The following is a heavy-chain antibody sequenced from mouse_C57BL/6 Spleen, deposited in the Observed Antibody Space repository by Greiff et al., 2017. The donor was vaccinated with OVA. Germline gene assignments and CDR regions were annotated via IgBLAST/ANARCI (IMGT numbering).Heavy chain of an antibody. CDR2: ISSGSSTI. D-gene: IGHD3-3*01. J-gene: IGHJ3*01. CDR1: GFTISDYG. Sequence: EVMLVESGGGLVKPGGSLKLSCAASGFTISDYGMHWVRQAPEKGLEWVAYISSGSSTIYSAATVKGRFTISRDNAKNTLFLQMTSLRSEDADVYYCARPGTGFADWGKGTLVTGSA. V-gene: IGHV5-17*01. CDR3: ARPGTGFAD.